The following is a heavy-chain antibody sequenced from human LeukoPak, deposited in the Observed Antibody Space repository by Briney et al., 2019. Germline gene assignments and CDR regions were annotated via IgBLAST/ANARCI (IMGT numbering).Heavy chain of an antibody. J-gene: IGHJ4*02. CDR3: AAAFIRPYYFDY. Sequence: SETLSLTCSVSGDSIIGYYWGWIRQPPGKGLEWIGNIYYTGNTYYNSSLKSRVTISVDTSKNQFSLKLSSVTAADTAVYYCAAAFIRPYYFDYWGQGTLVTVSS. V-gene: IGHV4-39*07. D-gene: IGHD2-15*01. CDR2: IYYTGNT. CDR1: GDSIIGYY.